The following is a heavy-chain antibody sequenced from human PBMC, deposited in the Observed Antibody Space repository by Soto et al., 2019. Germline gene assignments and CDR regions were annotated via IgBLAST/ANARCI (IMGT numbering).Heavy chain of an antibody. Sequence: EVQLVESGGDLVKPGGSLRLSCAASGFIFSHAWFHWVRQPPGKGLELVGRVKNNGGATDYAASVKGRFTISRDDSNDTVYLQMSSLRTEDTAIYYCAAALGPAYYSNNWFDPWGQGTLVTFSS. CDR2: VKNNGGAT. CDR1: GFIFSHAW. V-gene: IGHV3-15*07. J-gene: IGHJ5*02. CDR3: AAALGPAYYSNNWFDP. D-gene: IGHD3-10*01.